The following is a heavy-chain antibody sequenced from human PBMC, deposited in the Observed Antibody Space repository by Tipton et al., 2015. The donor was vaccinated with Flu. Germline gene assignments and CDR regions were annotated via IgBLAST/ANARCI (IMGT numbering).Heavy chain of an antibody. J-gene: IGHJ4*02. CDR1: GFTFSDYY. CDR3: ARGRRYGDYIFDY. Sequence: SLRLSCAASGFTFSDYYMTWIRQAPGKGLEWVSYISNSGSTIYYADSVKGRFTISRDNAKNSLYLQMNSLRAEDTAVYYCARGRRYGDYIFDYWGQGTLVTVSS. V-gene: IGHV3-11*04. D-gene: IGHD4-17*01. CDR2: ISNSGSTI.